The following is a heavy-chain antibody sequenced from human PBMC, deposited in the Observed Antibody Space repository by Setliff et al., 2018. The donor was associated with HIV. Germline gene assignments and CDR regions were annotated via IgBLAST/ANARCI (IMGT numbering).Heavy chain of an antibody. Sequence: SVKVSCKASGFTFGSSAMQWVRQARGQRLEWIGWIVVGSSNTYYAQRFQERVTITRDLSTGTTYMELSGLRSEDTAVYYCVTDWQWRRSWFFDCWGQGTLVTVSS. CDR3: VTDWQWRRSWFFDC. CDR2: IVVGSSNT. J-gene: IGHJ4*02. V-gene: IGHV1-58*02. D-gene: IGHD6-19*01. CDR1: GFTFGSSA.